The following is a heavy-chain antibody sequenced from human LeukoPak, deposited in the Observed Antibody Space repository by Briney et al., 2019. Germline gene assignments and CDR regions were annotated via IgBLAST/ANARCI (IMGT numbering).Heavy chain of an antibody. Sequence: GRSLRLSCAASGFTFSSYTMNWVRQAPGKGLEWVSSISSTGNYIYYADAVKGRFTISRDNAKSSLYLQMNSLRAEDTAVYYCARDLVHGSGNYNWGQGTLVTVSS. CDR2: ISSTGNYI. CDR1: GFTFSSYT. CDR3: ARDLVHGSGNYN. V-gene: IGHV3-21*01. J-gene: IGHJ4*02. D-gene: IGHD3-10*01.